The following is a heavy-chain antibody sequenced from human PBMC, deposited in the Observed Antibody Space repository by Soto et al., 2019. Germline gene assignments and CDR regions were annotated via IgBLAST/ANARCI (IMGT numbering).Heavy chain of an antibody. V-gene: IGHV3-11*01. CDR1: GFPFSDSY. J-gene: IGHJ5*02. CDR3: ARGQQLVANWLDP. Sequence: LRLSCAASGFPFSDSYMAWIRQAPGKGLEEIATISSTGSTPYYADSVKGRFTISRDNAQNSLYLEMNNLRAEDTAVYYCARGQQLVANWLDPWGQGILVTVSS. CDR2: ISSTGSTP. D-gene: IGHD6-6*01.